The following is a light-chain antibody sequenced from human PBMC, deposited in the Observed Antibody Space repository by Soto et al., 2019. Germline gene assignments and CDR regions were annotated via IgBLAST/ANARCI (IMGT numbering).Light chain of an antibody. CDR1: QSIRSH. CDR3: QQSYSTPPIT. CDR2: SAS. Sequence: DVQMTQSPSAQSASVGDTVTITCRASQSIRSHLNWYQQKPGKAPKLLIYSASSLQSGVPSRFSGSGSGTDFTLTISDLQPEDFATYYCQQSYSTPPITSGQRTRLEIK. V-gene: IGKV1-39*01. J-gene: IGKJ5*01.